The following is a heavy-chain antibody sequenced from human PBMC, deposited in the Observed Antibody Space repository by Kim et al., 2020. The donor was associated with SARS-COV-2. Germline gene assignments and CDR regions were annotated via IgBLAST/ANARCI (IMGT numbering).Heavy chain of an antibody. CDR1: GYTFTVYY. Sequence: ASVKVSCKASGYTFTVYYMHWVRQAPGQGLEWMGWINPNSGGTNYAQKFQGWVTMTRDTSISTAYMELSRLRSDDTAVYYCAREAAVAGTEGWFDPWGQGTLVTVSS. J-gene: IGHJ5*02. D-gene: IGHD6-19*01. CDR3: AREAAVAGTEGWFDP. V-gene: IGHV1-2*04. CDR2: INPNSGGT.